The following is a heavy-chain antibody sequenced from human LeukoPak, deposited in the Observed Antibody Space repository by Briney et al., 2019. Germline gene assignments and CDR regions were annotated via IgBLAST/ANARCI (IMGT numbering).Heavy chain of an antibody. V-gene: IGHV3-9*01. Sequence: GGSLRLSCAASGFTCDDYAMHWVRQPPGKGLEWVSGISWNSGGRAYADSVKGRFTISRDIAKNSLYLQMNSLRAEDTALYYCAKDIYREYSSSWVIDYWGQGNLVTVSS. D-gene: IGHD6-13*01. CDR1: GFTCDDYA. CDR2: ISWNSGGR. CDR3: AKDIYREYSSSWVIDY. J-gene: IGHJ4*02.